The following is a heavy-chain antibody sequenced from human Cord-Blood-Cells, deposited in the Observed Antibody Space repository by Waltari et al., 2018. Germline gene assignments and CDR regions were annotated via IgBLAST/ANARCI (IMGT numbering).Heavy chain of an antibody. CDR2: FDPEDGET. V-gene: IGHV1-24*01. CDR1: GYTLTELS. J-gene: IGHJ4*02. D-gene: IGHD2-2*01. CDR3: ATAFPRYCSSTSCYFDY. Sequence: QVQLVQSGAEVKKPGASVKVSCKVSGYTLTELSMHWVRQAPGKGLEWMGGFDPEDGETSYAQQFQGRVTMTEDTSTDTAYMELSSLRSEDTAVYYCATAFPRYCSSTSCYFDYWGQGTLVTVSS.